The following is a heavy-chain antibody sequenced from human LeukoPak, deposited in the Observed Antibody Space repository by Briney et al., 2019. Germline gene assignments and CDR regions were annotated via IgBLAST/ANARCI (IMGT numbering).Heavy chain of an antibody. CDR2: ISYDGSNK. V-gene: IGHV3-30-3*01. Sequence: PPGRSLRLSCAASAFTVSSYAMHWVRQAPGKGLEWVAVISYDGSNKYYADSVKGRFTISRDNSKNTLYLQMNSLRAEDTAVYYCAKIVGATNSDYWGQGTLVTVSS. CDR1: AFTVSSYA. J-gene: IGHJ4*02. CDR3: AKIVGATNSDY. D-gene: IGHD1-26*01.